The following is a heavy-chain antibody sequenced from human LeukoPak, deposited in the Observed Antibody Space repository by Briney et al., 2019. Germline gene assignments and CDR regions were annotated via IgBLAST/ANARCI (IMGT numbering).Heavy chain of an antibody. V-gene: IGHV3-33*01. CDR2: IWYDGSNK. J-gene: IGHJ6*02. D-gene: IGHD1-14*01. CDR1: GFTFSSYG. CDR3: ARARKTEGGIDV. Sequence: PGGSLRLSCAASGFTFSSYGMHWVRQAPGKGLEWVAVIWYDGSNKYYADSVKGRFTISRDNPKNTLDLQISSLRAEDTAVYYCARARKTEGGIDVWGQGTTVTVSS.